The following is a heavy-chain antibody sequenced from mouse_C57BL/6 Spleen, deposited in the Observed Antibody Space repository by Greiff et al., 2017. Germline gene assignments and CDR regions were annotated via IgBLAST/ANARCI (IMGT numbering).Heavy chain of an antibody. CDR3: SRNGGSSWYFDV. Sequence: VQLQQPGAELVRPGSSVKLSCKASGYTFTSYWMDWVQQRPGQGLEWIGNIYPSDSETHYNQTFKDKAPLTVDKSSSTAYMQLSSLTSEDSAVFYCSRNGGSSWYFDVWRTATTVPVSS. CDR2: IYPSDSET. D-gene: IGHD1-1*01. V-gene: IGHV1-61*01. CDR1: GYTFTSYW. J-gene: IGHJ1*03.